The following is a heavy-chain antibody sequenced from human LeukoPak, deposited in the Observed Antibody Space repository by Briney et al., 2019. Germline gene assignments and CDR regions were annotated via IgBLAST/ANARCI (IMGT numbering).Heavy chain of an antibody. Sequence: PGGSLRLSCEASGFTSSNVWMHWVRQAPGKGLAWVSYILSDGSMTNYADNVKGRFTVSRDNAKNTVYLQMNSLRVEDTAVYYCATDGSYALGGWGQGTLVTVSS. CDR1: GFTSSNVW. CDR2: ILSDGSMT. J-gene: IGHJ4*02. V-gene: IGHV3-74*01. D-gene: IGHD3-16*01. CDR3: ATDGSYALGG.